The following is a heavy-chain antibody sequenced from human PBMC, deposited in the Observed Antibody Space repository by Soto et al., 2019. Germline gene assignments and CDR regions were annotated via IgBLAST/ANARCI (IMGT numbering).Heavy chain of an antibody. CDR3: VIGSGSFDY. V-gene: IGHV4-39*01. CDR1: GGSISSSSYY. J-gene: IGHJ4*02. CDR2: IYYSGST. D-gene: IGHD3-10*01. Sequence: SETLSLTRTVSGGSISSSSYYWGWIRQPPGKGLEWIGSIYYSGSTYYNPSLKSRVTISVDTSKNQFSLKLSSVTAADTAVYYCVIGSGSFDYWGQGTLVTVSS.